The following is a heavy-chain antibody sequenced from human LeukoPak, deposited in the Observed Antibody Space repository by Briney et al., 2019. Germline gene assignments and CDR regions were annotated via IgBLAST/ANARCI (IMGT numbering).Heavy chain of an antibody. CDR2: IKPHSGDT. D-gene: IGHD3-3*01. Sequence: ASVKVSCKASGYTFTGYYIHWVRQAPGQGLEWMGWIKPHSGDTNYAQKLQGRVTMTTDTSTSTAYMELRSLRSDDTAVYYCARVGSYDFWSGYYNPGDYWGQGTLVTVSS. V-gene: IGHV1-18*04. CDR3: ARVGSYDFWSGYYNPGDY. J-gene: IGHJ4*02. CDR1: GYTFTGYY.